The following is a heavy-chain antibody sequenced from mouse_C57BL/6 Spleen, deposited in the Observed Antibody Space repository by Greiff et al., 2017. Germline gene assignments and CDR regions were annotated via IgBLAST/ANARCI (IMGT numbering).Heavy chain of an antibody. CDR3: ARPNFGSRGVYYAMDY. CDR1: GFTFSDYG. CDR2: ISSGSSTI. J-gene: IGHJ4*01. Sequence: EVQRVESGGGLVKPGGSLKLSCAASGFTFSDYGMHWVRQAPEKGLEWVAYISSGSSTIYYADTVKGRFTISRDNAKNTLFLQMTSLRSEDTAMYYCARPNFGSRGVYYAMDYWGQGTSVTVSS. D-gene: IGHD1-1*01. V-gene: IGHV5-17*01.